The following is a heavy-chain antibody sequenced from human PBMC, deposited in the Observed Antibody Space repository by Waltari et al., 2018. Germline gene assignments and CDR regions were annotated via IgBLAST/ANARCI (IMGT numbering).Heavy chain of an antibody. D-gene: IGHD3-22*01. CDR1: GFTFSNAW. J-gene: IGHJ5*02. CDR3: AKDGLNYYDSSGYLNWFDP. V-gene: IGHV3-23*04. CDR2: ISGSGGST. Sequence: EVQLVESGGGLVKPGGSLRLSCAASGFTFSNAWMSWVRQAPGKGLEWVSAISGSGGSTYYADSVKGRFTISRDNSKNTLYLQMNSLRAEDTAVYYCAKDGLNYYDSSGYLNWFDPWGQGTLVTVSS.